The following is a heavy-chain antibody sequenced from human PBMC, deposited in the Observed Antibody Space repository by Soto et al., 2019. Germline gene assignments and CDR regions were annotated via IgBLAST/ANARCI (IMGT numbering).Heavy chain of an antibody. CDR1: AYSISSSNW. CDR3: ARREIQGPIDY. D-gene: IGHD1-26*01. Sequence: QVQLQESGPGLVKPSDTLSLTCAVSAYSISSSNWWGWIRQPPGKGLEWIGYIYYSGTTYYNPSRKSRVTMSVDTSKNQVSLKLTSVTAVDTAVYYCARREIQGPIDYWGQGTLVTVSS. V-gene: IGHV4-28*01. J-gene: IGHJ4*02. CDR2: IYYSGTT.